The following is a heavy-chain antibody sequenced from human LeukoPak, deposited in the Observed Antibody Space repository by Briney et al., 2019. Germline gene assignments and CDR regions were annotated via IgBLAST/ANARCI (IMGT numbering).Heavy chain of an antibody. CDR3: AKVRVVYNWNYAYYFDS. Sequence: GGTLRLSCAASGFIFSSYSMNWVRQAPGKGLEWVAVISYDGSDKYYADSVKGRFTISRDNSKNTLDLQMNSLRAEDTAVYYCAKVRVVYNWNYAYYFDSWGQGTLVTVSS. J-gene: IGHJ4*02. V-gene: IGHV3-30*18. D-gene: IGHD1-7*01. CDR1: GFIFSSYS. CDR2: ISYDGSDK.